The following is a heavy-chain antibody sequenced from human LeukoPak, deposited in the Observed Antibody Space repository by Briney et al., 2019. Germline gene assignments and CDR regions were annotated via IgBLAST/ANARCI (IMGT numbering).Heavy chain of an antibody. Sequence: SETLSLTCTVSGGSISSYYWGWIRQSPGKGLEWIGSIYHGGSTYYNPSLRSRVIVSVDTSKNHFSLKMSSVTAADTAVYYCARDLATCAGDCYSDGFDSWGRGTRVTVSS. CDR3: ARDLATCAGDCYSDGFDS. D-gene: IGHD2-21*02. CDR2: IYHGGST. V-gene: IGHV4-38-2*02. J-gene: IGHJ4*02. CDR1: GGSISSYY.